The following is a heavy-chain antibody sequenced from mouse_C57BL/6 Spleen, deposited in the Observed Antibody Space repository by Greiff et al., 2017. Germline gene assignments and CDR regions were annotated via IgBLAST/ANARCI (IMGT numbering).Heavy chain of an antibody. V-gene: IGHV3-6*01. J-gene: IGHJ3*01. CDR1: GYSITSGYY. CDR2: ISYDGSN. Sequence: EVQLQESGPGLVKPSQSLSLTCSVTGYSITSGYYWNWIRQFPGNKLEWMGYISYDGSNNYNPSLKNRISITRDTSKNQFFLKLNSVTTEDTATYDCAREGTLGPFAYWDQGTLVTVSA. D-gene: IGHD3-3*01. CDR3: AREGTLGPFAY.